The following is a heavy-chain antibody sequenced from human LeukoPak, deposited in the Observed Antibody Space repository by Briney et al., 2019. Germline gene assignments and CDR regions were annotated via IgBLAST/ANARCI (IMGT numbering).Heavy chain of an antibody. Sequence: ASVKVSCKASGYTFTSYDINWVRQATGQGLEWMGWMNPNSGNTGYAQKFQGRVTMPRNTSISTAYMELSSLRSEDTAVYYCARARRADGYYFDYWGQGTLVTVSS. V-gene: IGHV1-8*01. CDR3: ARARRADGYYFDY. J-gene: IGHJ4*02. CDR1: GYTFTSYD. CDR2: MNPNSGNT.